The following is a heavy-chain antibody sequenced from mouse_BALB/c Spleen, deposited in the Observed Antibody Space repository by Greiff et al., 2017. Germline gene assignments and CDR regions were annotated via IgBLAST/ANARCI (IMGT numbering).Heavy chain of an antibody. D-gene: IGHD6-2*01. J-gene: IGHJ3*01. CDR3: ARDLSLAY. CDR2: ISYDGSN. V-gene: IGHV3-6*02. CDR1: GYSITSGYY. Sequence: DVQLQESGPGLVKPSQSLSLTCSVTGYSITSGYYWNWIRQFPGNKLEWMGYISYDGSNNYNPSLKNRISITRDTSKNQFFLKLNSVTTEDTATYYCARDLSLAYWGQGTLVTVSA.